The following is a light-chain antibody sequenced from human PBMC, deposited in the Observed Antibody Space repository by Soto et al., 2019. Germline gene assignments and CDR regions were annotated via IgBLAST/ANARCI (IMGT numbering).Light chain of an antibody. Sequence: DIPMTQSPSTLSASVGDRVTITCRASQSIDKWLAWYQQKPGNAPKLLIYKASILQSGVPSRFSGSGSGTEFTLTISSLQPDDVASYFCQQYNRFSWTFGQGTKVEIK. CDR1: QSIDKW. J-gene: IGKJ1*01. CDR2: KAS. V-gene: IGKV1-5*03. CDR3: QQYNRFSWT.